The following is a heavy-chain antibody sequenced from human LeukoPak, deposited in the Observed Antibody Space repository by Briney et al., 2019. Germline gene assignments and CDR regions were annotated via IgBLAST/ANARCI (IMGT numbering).Heavy chain of an antibody. V-gene: IGHV3-7*03. CDR2: MAQDGSEK. J-gene: IGHJ4*02. CDR1: GFTVSSNY. CDR3: ARGPYDY. Sequence: GGSLRLSCAASGFTVSSNYMSWVRQAPGKGLEWVATMAQDGSEKYYVDSVKGRFTISRDNAKNSLYLQMNSLRVEDTAVYYCARGPYDYWGQGTLVTVSS.